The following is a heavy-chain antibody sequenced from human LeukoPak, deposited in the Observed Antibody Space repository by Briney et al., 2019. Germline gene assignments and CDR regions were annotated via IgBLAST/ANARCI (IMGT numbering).Heavy chain of an antibody. V-gene: IGHV1-8*02. D-gene: IGHD5-18*01. J-gene: IGHJ4*02. Sequence: ASVKVSCKASGYTFTGYYMHWVRQAPGQGLEWMGWMNPNSGNTGYAQKFQGRVTMTRNTSISTAYMELSSLRSEDTAVYYCARGMVSMVMGYWGQGTLVTVSS. CDR1: GYTFTGYY. CDR2: MNPNSGNT. CDR3: ARGMVSMVMGY.